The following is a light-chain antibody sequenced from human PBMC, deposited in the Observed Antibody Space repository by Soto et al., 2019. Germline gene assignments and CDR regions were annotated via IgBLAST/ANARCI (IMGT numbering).Light chain of an antibody. J-gene: IGKJ1*01. CDR3: QQANTFPHT. Sequence: DIQMTQSPSSVSASVGDRVIITCRASQDISRWLAWYQQKPGRAPQLLIYATSNLQSGVPSRFSGSGSGTDLTLTISNLHPEDFATYYCQQANTFPHTLGEGTRVEIK. CDR1: QDISRW. V-gene: IGKV1-12*01. CDR2: ATS.